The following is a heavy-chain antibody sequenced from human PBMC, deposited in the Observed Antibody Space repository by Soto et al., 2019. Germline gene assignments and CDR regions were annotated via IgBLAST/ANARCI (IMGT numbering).Heavy chain of an antibody. CDR1: GYTFGNHG. CDR3: ATAEVDY. V-gene: IGHV3-74*01. J-gene: IGHJ4*02. Sequence: GWSLGLSSAVAGYTFGNHGRDWVRQAPGKGLEWVSRMNSDGGIINYADSVKGRFTVSRDNAKNTLYLQMNSLRVEDTAVYYCATAEVDYWGPGTLVTVSS. CDR2: MNSDGGII.